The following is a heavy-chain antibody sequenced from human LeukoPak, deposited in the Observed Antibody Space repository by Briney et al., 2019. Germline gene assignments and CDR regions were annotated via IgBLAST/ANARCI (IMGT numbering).Heavy chain of an antibody. Sequence: PGGSLRLSCATSGFTFSSYSMNWVRQAPGKGPEWVSYISSSSGTIYYADSVKGRFTISRDNAKNSLSLQMKSLRAEDTAVYYCAREGHCSTTSCALDAIEIWGQGTLVAVSS. V-gene: IGHV3-48*01. J-gene: IGHJ3*02. CDR3: AREGHCSTTSCALDAIEI. CDR2: ISSSSGTI. CDR1: GFTFSSYS. D-gene: IGHD2-2*01.